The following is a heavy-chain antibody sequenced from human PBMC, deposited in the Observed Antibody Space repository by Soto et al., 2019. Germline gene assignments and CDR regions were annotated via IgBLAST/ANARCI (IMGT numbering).Heavy chain of an antibody. V-gene: IGHV3-23*01. Sequence: GGSLRLSCAASGFTFSNAWMSWVRQAPGKGLEWVGGIKSKTSGGSTYYADSVKGRFTISRDNSKNTLYLQMNSLRAEDTAVYYCAKGGALAYCTNGVCYTEGYYYYGMDVWGQGTTVTVSS. CDR1: GFTFSNAW. J-gene: IGHJ6*02. CDR2: IKSKTSGGST. CDR3: AKGGALAYCTNGVCYTEGYYYYGMDV. D-gene: IGHD2-8*01.